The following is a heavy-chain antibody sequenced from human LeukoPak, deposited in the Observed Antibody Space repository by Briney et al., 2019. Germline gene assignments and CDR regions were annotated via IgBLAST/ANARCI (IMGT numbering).Heavy chain of an antibody. CDR2: IYSGGST. V-gene: IGHV3-53*01. CDR3: ARDPGTTGGKAFDI. D-gene: IGHD1-7*01. J-gene: IGHJ3*02. Sequence: GGSLRLSCAASGFTFSSYGMSWVRQAPGKGLEWVSVIYSGGSTYYADSVKGRFTISRDNSKNTLYLQMNSLRAEDTAVYYCARDPGTTGGKAFDIWGQGTMVTVSS. CDR1: GFTFSSYG.